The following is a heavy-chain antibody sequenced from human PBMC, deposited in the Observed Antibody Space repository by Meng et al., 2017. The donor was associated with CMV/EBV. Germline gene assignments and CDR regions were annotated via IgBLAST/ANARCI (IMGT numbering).Heavy chain of an antibody. D-gene: IGHD4-17*01. J-gene: IGHJ4*02. CDR2: ISSSGSPI. CDR3: ARRNTVTQNDY. CDR1: GFTFSSYE. Sequence: GGPLRLSCAASGFTFSSYEMNWVRQAPGKGLEWVSYISSSGSPIYYADSVKGRFTISRDNAKNSLYLQMNSLRAEDTAVYYCARRNTVTQNDYWGQGTLVTVSS. V-gene: IGHV3-48*03.